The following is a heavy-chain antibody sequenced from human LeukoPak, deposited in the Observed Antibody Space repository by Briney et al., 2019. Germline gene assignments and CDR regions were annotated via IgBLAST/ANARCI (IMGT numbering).Heavy chain of an antibody. Sequence: SGTLSLTCAVYGGSFSGYYWSWIRQPPGKGLEWIGEINHSGSTNYNPSLKSRVTISVDTSKNQFSLKLSSVTAADTAVYYCARGNTGGCYYYYYMDVWGKGTTVTVSS. CDR1: GGSFSGYY. CDR3: ARGNTGGCYYYYYMDV. D-gene: IGHD2-8*02. J-gene: IGHJ6*03. V-gene: IGHV4-34*01. CDR2: INHSGST.